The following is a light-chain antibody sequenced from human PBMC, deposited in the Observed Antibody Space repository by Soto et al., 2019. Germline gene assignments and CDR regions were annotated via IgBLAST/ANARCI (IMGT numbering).Light chain of an antibody. V-gene: IGKV3-20*01. CDR1: QSVSNNY. CDR2: GAS. Sequence: EIVLTQSPGTLSLSPWERATLSCRASQSVSNNYLAWYQQKPGQPPRLLIYGASSRATGIPDRFSGSGSGTDFTLTISRLEPEDFAVYYCHQYGSSPTFGQGTRLEI. CDR3: HQYGSSPT. J-gene: IGKJ5*01.